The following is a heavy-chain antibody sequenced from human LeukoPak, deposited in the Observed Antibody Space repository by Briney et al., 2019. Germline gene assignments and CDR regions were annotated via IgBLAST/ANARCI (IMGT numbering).Heavy chain of an antibody. CDR1: GGSISSAGYY. V-gene: IGHV4-31*03. CDR2: IYYSGTTT. D-gene: IGHD6-13*01. J-gene: IGHJ5*02. CDR3: ARATGGAAAADFDP. Sequence: SETLSLTCTVSGGSISSAGYYWSWIRQHPGKVLEWIGFIYYSGTTTFYNPSLKSRVSISLDTSRNQFYLKLSSVTAADTAVYYCARATGGAAAADFDPWGQGTLVTVSS.